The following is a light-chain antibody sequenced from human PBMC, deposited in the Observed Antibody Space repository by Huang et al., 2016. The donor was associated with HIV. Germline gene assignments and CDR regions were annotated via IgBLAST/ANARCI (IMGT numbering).Light chain of an antibody. J-gene: IGKJ2*01. V-gene: IGKV2-28*01. CDR1: QTLLYGSAYNY. CDR3: MQTLQTPFT. Sequence: DIVVTQSPLSLPVTPGEPASISCRSSQTLLYGSAYNYLDWYLQKPGQSPQLLSYVASNRAAGVPDRFSGSGSGTDFTLEISRVEPEDVGVYYCMQTLQTPFTFGQGTRVEI. CDR2: VAS.